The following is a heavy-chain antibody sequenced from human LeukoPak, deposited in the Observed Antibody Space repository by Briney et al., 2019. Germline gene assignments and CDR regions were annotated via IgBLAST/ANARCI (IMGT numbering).Heavy chain of an antibody. CDR1: GFTFSNYE. Sequence: PGGSLRLSCAASGFTFSNYEMHWVRQAPGKGLEWVSYISSSGSDIYYADPVKGRFTISRDNAENSLYLHMNSLRAEDTAVYYCARDYGGSSPFDYWGQGTLVTVSS. CDR3: ARDYGGSSPFDY. V-gene: IGHV3-48*03. J-gene: IGHJ4*02. CDR2: ISSSGSDI. D-gene: IGHD4-23*01.